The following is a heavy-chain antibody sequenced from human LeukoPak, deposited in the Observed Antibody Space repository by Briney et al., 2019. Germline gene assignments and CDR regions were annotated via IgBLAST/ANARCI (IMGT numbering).Heavy chain of an antibody. CDR3: ARPRRPGYQLAVIRPYYYYYMDV. Sequence: SQTLSLTCTVSGDSISSGDYYWSWIRQPAGKGLEWIGEINHSGSTNYNPSLKSRVTISVDTSKNQFSLKLSSVTAADTAVYYCARPRRPGYQLAVIRPYYYYYMDVWGKGTTVTISS. D-gene: IGHD2-15*01. V-gene: IGHV4-61*09. J-gene: IGHJ6*03. CDR1: GDSISSGDYY. CDR2: INHSGST.